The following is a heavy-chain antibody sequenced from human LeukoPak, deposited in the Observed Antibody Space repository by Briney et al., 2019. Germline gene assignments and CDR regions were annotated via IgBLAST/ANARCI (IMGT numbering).Heavy chain of an antibody. Sequence: GESLKISCKGSGYSFSNSWIAWARQMPGKGLEWMGIVYPGDSDTRYSPSFQGQVTFSADKSISTAYLQWSSLKAADTAMYYCARQLGAAAGRVFFDFWGQGTLVSVSS. J-gene: IGHJ4*02. CDR3: ARQLGAAAGRVFFDF. CDR2: VYPGDSDT. V-gene: IGHV5-51*01. D-gene: IGHD6-13*01. CDR1: GYSFSNSW.